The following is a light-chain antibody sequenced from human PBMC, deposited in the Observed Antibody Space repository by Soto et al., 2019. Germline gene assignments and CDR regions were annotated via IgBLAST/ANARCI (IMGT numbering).Light chain of an antibody. V-gene: IGKV1-5*03. J-gene: IGKJ2*01. CDR1: QSISSW. Sequence: DIQMTQSPSTLSASVGDRVTITCRASQSISSWVAWYQQKLGKAPKLLIYKASSLESGVPSRFSGSGSETDFTFTISSLQPDDFATYYCQQYNSYPYTFGQGTKLEIK. CDR3: QQYNSYPYT. CDR2: KAS.